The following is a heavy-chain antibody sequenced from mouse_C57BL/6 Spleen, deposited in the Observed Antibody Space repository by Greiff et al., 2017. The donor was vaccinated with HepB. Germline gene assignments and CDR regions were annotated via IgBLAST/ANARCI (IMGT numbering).Heavy chain of an antibody. D-gene: IGHD2-1*01. CDR1: GYTFTDYN. CDR3: ARYLIYYGNYGAMDY. CDR2: INPNNGGT. J-gene: IGHJ4*01. V-gene: IGHV1-18*01. Sequence: EVQLQQSGPELVKPGASVKIPCKASGYTFTDYNMDWVKQSHGKSLEWIGDINPNNGGTIYNQKFKGKATLTVDKSSSTAYMELRSLTSEDTAVYYCARYLIYYGNYGAMDYWGQGTAVTVSS.